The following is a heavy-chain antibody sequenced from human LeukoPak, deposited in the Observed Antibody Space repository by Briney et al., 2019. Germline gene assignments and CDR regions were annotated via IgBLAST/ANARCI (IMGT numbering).Heavy chain of an antibody. V-gene: IGHV3-13*01. CDR2: IGTAGDT. J-gene: IGHJ4*02. Sequence: PGGSLRLSCAASGFTFSSYDMHWVRQATGKGLEWVSAIGTAGDTYYPGSVRGRFTISRENAKNSLYLQMNSLRAGDTAVYYCARGSPGPTGYYFDYWGQGTLVPSPQ. CDR3: ARGSPGPTGYYFDY. CDR1: GFTFSSYD.